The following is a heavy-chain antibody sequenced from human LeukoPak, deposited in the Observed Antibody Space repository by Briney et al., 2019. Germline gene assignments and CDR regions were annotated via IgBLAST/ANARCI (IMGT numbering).Heavy chain of an antibody. CDR1: GYSISSGYY. D-gene: IGHD2-8*01. V-gene: IGHV4-38-2*02. J-gene: IGHJ5*02. CDR3: ARSRYALDWFDP. Sequence: SETLSLTCTVPGYSISSGYYWGWIRQPPGKGLEWIGSIYHSGSTYYNPSLKSRVTISVDTSKNQFSLKLSSVTAADTAVYYRARSRYALDWFDPWGQGTLVTVSS. CDR2: IYHSGST.